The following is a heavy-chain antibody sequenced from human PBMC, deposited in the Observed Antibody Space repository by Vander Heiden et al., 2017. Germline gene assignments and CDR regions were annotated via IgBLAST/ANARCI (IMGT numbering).Heavy chain of an antibody. Sequence: EVQLVESGGGLVQPGGSLKLSCAASGFTFRTSSMHWVRQASGKGLEWVGRIRTTSNSYATAYAASVKGRFIISRDDSKNTAHLQMNSLKTDDTAVYYCTRLRPSDYGFDIWGQGTMVTVSS. CDR1: GFTFRTSS. J-gene: IGHJ3*02. V-gene: IGHV3-73*02. CDR3: TRLRPSDYGFDI. CDR2: IRTTSNSYAT. D-gene: IGHD3-22*01.